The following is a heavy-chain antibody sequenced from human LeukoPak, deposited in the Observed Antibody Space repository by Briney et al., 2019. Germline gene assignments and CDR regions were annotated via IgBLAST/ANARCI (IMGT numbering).Heavy chain of an antibody. CDR3: ARGRIAARRYYGVDV. CDR1: GGSFSGYY. CDR2: INHSGST. D-gene: IGHD6-6*01. V-gene: IGHV4-34*01. Sequence: SETLSLTCAVYGGSFSGYYWSWIRQPPGKGLEWIGEINHSGSTNYNPSLKSRVTISVDTSKNQFSLKLSSVTAADTAVYYCARGRIAARRYYGVDVWGQGTTVTVSS. J-gene: IGHJ6*02.